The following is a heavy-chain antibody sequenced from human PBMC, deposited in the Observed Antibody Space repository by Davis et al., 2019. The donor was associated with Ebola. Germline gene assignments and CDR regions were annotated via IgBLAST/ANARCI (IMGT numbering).Heavy chain of an antibody. D-gene: IGHD3-22*01. J-gene: IGHJ4*02. CDR1: GYTFTSYW. CDR2: IYPGDSDT. V-gene: IGHV5-51*01. CDR3: ARQGGYYYDSSGYYGIDY. Sequence: KVSCKASGYTFTSYWIGCVRQMPGKGLEWMGIIYPGDSDTRYSPSFQGQVTISADKSISTAYLQWSSLKASDTAMYYCARQGGYYYDSSGYYGIDYWGQGTLVTVSS.